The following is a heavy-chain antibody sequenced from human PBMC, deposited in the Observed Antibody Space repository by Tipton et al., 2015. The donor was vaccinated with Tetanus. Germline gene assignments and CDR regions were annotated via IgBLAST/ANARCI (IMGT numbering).Heavy chain of an antibody. CDR3: ARSHGPQRWLQNKGVDY. V-gene: IGHV4-34*01. Sequence: GLVKPSETLSLTCAVYGGSFSGYYWSWIRQPPGKGLEWIGEINHSGSTNYNPSLKSRVTISVDTSKNQFSLKLSSVTAADTAVYYCARSHGPQRWLQNKGVDYWGQGTLVTVSS. CDR1: GGSFSGYY. CDR2: INHSGST. D-gene: IGHD5-24*01. J-gene: IGHJ4*02.